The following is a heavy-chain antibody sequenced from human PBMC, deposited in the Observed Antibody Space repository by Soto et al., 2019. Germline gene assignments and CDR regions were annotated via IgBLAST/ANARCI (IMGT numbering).Heavy chain of an antibody. J-gene: IGHJ6*02. CDR2: IIPIFGTA. Sequence: QVQLVQSGAEVKKPGSSVKVSCKASGGTFSSYAISWVRQAPGQGLEWMGGIIPIFGTANYAQKFQGRVTITADEYTSTAYMELSSLRSEETAVYYCARDQEPGIAAAGTPLYYYYYGMDVWGQGTTVTVSS. CDR3: ARDQEPGIAAAGTPLYYYYYGMDV. CDR1: GGTFSSYA. D-gene: IGHD6-13*01. V-gene: IGHV1-69*01.